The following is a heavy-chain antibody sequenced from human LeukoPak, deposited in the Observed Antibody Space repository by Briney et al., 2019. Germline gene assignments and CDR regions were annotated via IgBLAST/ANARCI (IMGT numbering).Heavy chain of an antibody. CDR2: IYHSGST. V-gene: IGHV4-38-2*02. CDR3: ARDLMEDYYGSGRGAFDI. Sequence: PSETLSLTCTVSGYSISSGYYWGWIRQPPGKGLEWIGSIYHSGSTYYNPSLKSRVTISVDTSKNQFSLKLSSVTAADTAVYYCARDLMEDYYGSGRGAFDIWGQGTMVTVSS. J-gene: IGHJ3*02. D-gene: IGHD3-10*01. CDR1: GYSISSGYY.